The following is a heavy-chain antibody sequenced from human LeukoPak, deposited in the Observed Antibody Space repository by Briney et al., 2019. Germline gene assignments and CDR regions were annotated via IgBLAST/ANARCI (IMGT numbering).Heavy chain of an antibody. D-gene: IGHD4-17*01. V-gene: IGHV3-23*01. J-gene: IGHJ4*02. Sequence: GGSLRLSCIASRFPFSTYTMTWVRQAAGKGPEWVSSISESGGSTYYADSVKGRFTISRDNSMNTLYLQMNSLRAEDTAVYYCAKAPRVTTDYWGQGTLVTVSS. CDR3: AKAPRVTTDY. CDR1: RFPFSTYT. CDR2: ISESGGST.